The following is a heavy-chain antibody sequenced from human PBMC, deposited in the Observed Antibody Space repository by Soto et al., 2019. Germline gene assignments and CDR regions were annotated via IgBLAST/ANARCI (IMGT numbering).Heavy chain of an antibody. CDR1: GFIFSRCY. CDR2: INPSGVTT. Sequence: GASVKFSCKAAGFIFSRCYMHWIRQAPGQVLECMVIINPSGVTTNYXXKFQGRVXXTGDRSTNTGXVELSXLGSEDTAVXDCARDNSERKSWCFDPWRQGTLVTVSS. CDR3: ARDNSERKSWCFDP. D-gene: IGHD1-26*01. V-gene: IGHV1-46*01. J-gene: IGHJ5*02.